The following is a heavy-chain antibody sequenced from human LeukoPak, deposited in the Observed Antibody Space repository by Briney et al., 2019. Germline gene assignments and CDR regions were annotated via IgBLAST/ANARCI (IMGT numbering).Heavy chain of an antibody. CDR1: GFTFSSHG. CDR3: AKDRYYYGSGSYPLGDY. V-gene: IGHV3-30*18. Sequence: GGSLRLSCAASGFTFSSHGMHWVRQAPGKGLEWVAVISYDGSNTYYADSVKGRFTISRDNSKNTLYLQMNSLRAEDTAVYYCAKDRYYYGSGSYPLGDYWGQGTLVTVSS. J-gene: IGHJ4*02. D-gene: IGHD3-10*01. CDR2: ISYDGSNT.